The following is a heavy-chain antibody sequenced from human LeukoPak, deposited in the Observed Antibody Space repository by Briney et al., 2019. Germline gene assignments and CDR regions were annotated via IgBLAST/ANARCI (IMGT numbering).Heavy chain of an antibody. CDR3: ASTSDSGGYYYDY. CDR1: SDSISTYY. D-gene: IGHD3-22*01. CDR2: IYTSGST. J-gene: IGHJ4*02. V-gene: IGHV4-4*07. Sequence: PSETLSLTCTGSSDSISTYYWSWIRQPAGKGLEWIGRIYTSGSTNYNPSLKSRVTMSVDTPKNQFSLKLSSVTAADTAVYYCASTSDSGGYYYDYWGQGTLVTVSS.